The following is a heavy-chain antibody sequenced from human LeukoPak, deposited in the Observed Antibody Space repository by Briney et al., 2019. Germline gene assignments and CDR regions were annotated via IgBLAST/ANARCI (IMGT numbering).Heavy chain of an antibody. CDR2: INPNSGGT. V-gene: IGHV1-2*02. CDR3: ARDFGLAGTYYYGMDV. J-gene: IGHJ6*02. Sequence: ASVKVSCKTSGYTFSDYYLHWVRQAPGQGLEWMGWINPNSGGTNYAQKFQGRVTMTRDTSISTVYMELSRLRSDDTAVYYCARDFGLAGTYYYGMDVWGQGTTVTVSS. D-gene: IGHD6-19*01. CDR1: GYTFSDYY.